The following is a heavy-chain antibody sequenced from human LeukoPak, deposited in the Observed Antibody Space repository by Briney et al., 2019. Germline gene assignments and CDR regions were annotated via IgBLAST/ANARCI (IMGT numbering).Heavy chain of an antibody. CDR1: SDSISGYY. Sequence: SETLSLTCTVSSDSISGYYWSWIRQPPGKGLEWIGSIYYSGSTYYNPSLKSRVTISVDTSKNQFSLKLSSVTAADTAVYYCAFYDFWSGYGYWGQGTLVTVSS. CDR3: AFYDFWSGYGY. D-gene: IGHD3-3*01. V-gene: IGHV4-59*05. CDR2: IYYSGST. J-gene: IGHJ4*02.